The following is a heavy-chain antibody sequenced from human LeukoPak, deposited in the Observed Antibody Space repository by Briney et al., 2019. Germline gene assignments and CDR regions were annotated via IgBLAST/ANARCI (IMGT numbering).Heavy chain of an antibody. J-gene: IGHJ4*02. Sequence: PGGSLRLSCAVSGLTFSNSAMSWVRQAPGKGLEWVSAISVGSDVIYYADSVKGRFAISRDNSKHTVYLQMDGLRAEDTAVYYCAREGGQCSGGSCYFAYWGQGTLVTVSS. CDR3: AREGGQCSGGSCYFAY. CDR2: ISVGSDVI. D-gene: IGHD2-15*01. CDR1: GLTFSNSA. V-gene: IGHV3-23*01.